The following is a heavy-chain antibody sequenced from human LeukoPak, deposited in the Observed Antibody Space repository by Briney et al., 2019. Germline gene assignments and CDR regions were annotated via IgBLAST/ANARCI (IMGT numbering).Heavy chain of an antibody. CDR2: IRYDGSKT. CDR1: GFIFKNFG. Sequence: GGSLRLSCAASGFIFKNFGMHWVRQAPGKGLEWVAFIRYDGSKTYYADSVKGRFTISRDNSNNTLFLQMNSLRPEDTAVYYCANYFNSGPYGDYWGQGIQVTVSS. D-gene: IGHD3-10*01. J-gene: IGHJ4*02. V-gene: IGHV3-30*02. CDR3: ANYFNSGPYGDY.